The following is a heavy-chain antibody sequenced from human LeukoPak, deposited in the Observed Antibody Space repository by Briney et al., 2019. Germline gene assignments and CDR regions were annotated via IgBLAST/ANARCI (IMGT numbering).Heavy chain of an antibody. CDR1: GFTFSSYA. D-gene: IGHD5-12*01. CDR3: ASDREYSGYDRDY. CDR2: ISGSGGST. J-gene: IGHJ4*02. Sequence: PGGSLRLSCAASGFTFSSYAMSWVRQAPGKGLEWVSAISGSGGSTYYADSVKGWFTISRDNSKNTLYLQMNSLRAEDTAVYYCASDREYSGYDRDYWGQGTLVTVSS. V-gene: IGHV3-23*01.